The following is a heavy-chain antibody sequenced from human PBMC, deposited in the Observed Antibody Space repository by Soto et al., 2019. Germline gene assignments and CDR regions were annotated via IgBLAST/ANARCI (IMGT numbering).Heavy chain of an antibody. Sequence: QITLKESGPTLVKPTQTLTLTCTFSGISLSTRGVGVGWIRQPPGKALEWLTLIYWDDDKRYSPSLKSRLTITKDTSKNQVVLTLTNMDPVDTATYHCAHSLSVYSSSWYQSYFDYWGQATLLTVSS. CDR2: IYWDDDK. CDR1: GISLSTRGVG. D-gene: IGHD6-13*01. J-gene: IGHJ4*02. CDR3: AHSLSVYSSSWYQSYFDY. V-gene: IGHV2-5*02.